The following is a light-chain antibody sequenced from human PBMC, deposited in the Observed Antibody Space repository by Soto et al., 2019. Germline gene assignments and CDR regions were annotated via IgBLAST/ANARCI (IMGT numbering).Light chain of an antibody. Sequence: QSVLTQPPSVSGTPGQTVSISCAGTSSNLGADYDVHWYQQLPGTAPRLLIFGNRVRPSGVPDRFSGSKSGTSASLAITGLQAEDAAIYYCQSYDNSLTTAIFGAGTKLTVL. CDR1: SSNLGADYD. CDR3: QSYDNSLTTAI. CDR2: GNR. V-gene: IGLV1-40*01. J-gene: IGLJ2*01.